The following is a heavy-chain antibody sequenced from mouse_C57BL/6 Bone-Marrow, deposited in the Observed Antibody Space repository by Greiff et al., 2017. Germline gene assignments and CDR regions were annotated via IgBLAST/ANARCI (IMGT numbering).Heavy chain of an antibody. D-gene: IGHD1-1*01. V-gene: IGHV1-19*01. J-gene: IGHJ1*03. Sequence: EVQLQQSGPVLVKPGASVKMSCKASGYTFTDYYMNWVKQSHGKSLEWIGVINPYNGGTSYNQKFKGKATLTVDKSSSTAYMELNSLTSEDSAVYYCASPITTVVATDFDVWGTGTTVTVSS. CDR2: INPYNGGT. CDR3: ASPITTVVATDFDV. CDR1: GYTFTDYY.